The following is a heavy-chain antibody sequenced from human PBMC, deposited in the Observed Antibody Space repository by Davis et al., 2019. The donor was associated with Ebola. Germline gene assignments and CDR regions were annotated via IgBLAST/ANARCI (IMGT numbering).Heavy chain of an antibody. CDR1: GVSISSGSYY. CDR2: IYYSGIT. J-gene: IGHJ4*02. V-gene: IGHV4-39*01. D-gene: IGHD6-6*01. CDR3: ARGRAARPYYYDY. Sequence: SETLSFTCTVSGVSISSGSYYWGWIRQPPRKGLEWIGSIYYSGITYYNPSLKSRVTISVDTSKNQFSLKLSSVTAADAAVYYCARGRAARPYYYDYWGQGTLVTVSS.